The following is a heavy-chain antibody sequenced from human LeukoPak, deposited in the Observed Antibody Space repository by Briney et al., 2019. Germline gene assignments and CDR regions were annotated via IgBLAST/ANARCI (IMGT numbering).Heavy chain of an antibody. V-gene: IGHV4-34*01. J-gene: IGHJ3*02. D-gene: IGHD3-9*01. CDR1: GGSFSGYY. CDR2: INHSGST. CDR3: ARPKRDILTGYFNPRGAFDI. Sequence: PSETLSLTCAVYGGSFSGYYWSWIRQPPGKGLEWIGEINHSGSTNYNPSLKSRVTISVDTSKNQFSLKLSSVTAADTAVYYCARPKRDILTGYFNPRGAFDIWGQGTMATVSS.